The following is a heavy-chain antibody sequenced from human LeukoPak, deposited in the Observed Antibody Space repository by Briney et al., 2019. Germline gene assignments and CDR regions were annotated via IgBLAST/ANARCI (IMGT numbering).Heavy chain of an antibody. V-gene: IGHV1-18*01. Sequence: ASVKVSCKASGYTFTSYGINWVRQAPGQGLEWMGWISAYNGNTNYAQKLQGRVTMTTDTSTSTAYMELRSLRSDDTAVYYCARGIYYYDSSGPEALGFDPWGQGTLVTVSS. J-gene: IGHJ5*02. CDR2: ISAYNGNT. CDR1: GYTFTSYG. D-gene: IGHD3-22*01. CDR3: ARGIYYYDSSGPEALGFDP.